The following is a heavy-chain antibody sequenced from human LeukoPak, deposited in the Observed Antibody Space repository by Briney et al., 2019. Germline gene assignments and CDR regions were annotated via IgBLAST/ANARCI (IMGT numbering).Heavy chain of an antibody. CDR1: GGSISSGSYH. J-gene: IGHJ4*02. CDR2: IYTSGST. D-gene: IGHD3-9*01. V-gene: IGHV4-61*02. CDR3: ASGGYDILTGYFDY. Sequence: PSQTLSLTCTVSGGSISSGSYHWSWIRQPAGKGLEWIGRIYTSGSTNYNPSLKSRVTLSVDTSKNQFSLKLSSVTAADTAVYYCASGGYDILTGYFDYWGQGTLVTVSS.